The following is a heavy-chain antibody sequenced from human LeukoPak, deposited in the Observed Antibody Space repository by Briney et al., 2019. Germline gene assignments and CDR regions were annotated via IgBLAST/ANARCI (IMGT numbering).Heavy chain of an antibody. CDR3: ARGKWLRLNYYYYMDV. J-gene: IGHJ6*03. V-gene: IGHV4-34*01. Sequence: SEALSLTCAVYGGSFSSYYWSWIRQPPGKGLEWIGEINHSGSTNYNPSLKSRVTISVDTSKNQFSLKLSSVTAADTAVYYCARGKWLRLNYYYYMDVWGKGTTVTVSS. CDR1: GGSFSSYY. CDR2: INHSGST. D-gene: IGHD5-12*01.